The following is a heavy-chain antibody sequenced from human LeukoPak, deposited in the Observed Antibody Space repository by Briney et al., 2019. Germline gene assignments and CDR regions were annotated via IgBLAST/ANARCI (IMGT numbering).Heavy chain of an antibody. D-gene: IGHD2-2*01. CDR3: ARDREDCSSTSCLPRFDY. J-gene: IGHJ4*02. CDR1: GGSISSYY. Sequence: SETLSLTCTVSGGSISSYYWSWIRQPPGKGLEWIGYIYYSGSTNYNPSLKSRVTISVDTSKNQFSLKLSSVTAADTAVYYCARDREDCSSTSCLPRFDYWGQGTLVTVSS. CDR2: IYYSGST. V-gene: IGHV4-59*12.